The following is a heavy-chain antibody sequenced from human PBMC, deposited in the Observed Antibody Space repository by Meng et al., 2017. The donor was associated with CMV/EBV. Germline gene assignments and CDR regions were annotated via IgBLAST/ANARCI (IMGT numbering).Heavy chain of an antibody. CDR1: RITVRNYG. CDR3: ARDAGDGFHY. Sequence: LSVSASRITVRNYGMHWIRQGPGEGLVWVSTISSDGSRSSYADSMKGRFTISRDNAKNMVHLQMNSLRAEDTAMYYCARDAGDGFHYWGQGTLVTVSS. CDR2: ISSDGSRS. D-gene: IGHD5-24*01. J-gene: IGHJ4*02. V-gene: IGHV3-74*01.